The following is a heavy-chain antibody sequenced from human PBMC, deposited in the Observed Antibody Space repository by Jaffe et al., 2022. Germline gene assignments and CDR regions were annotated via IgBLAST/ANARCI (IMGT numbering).Heavy chain of an antibody. J-gene: IGHJ4*02. CDR2: INPNSGGT. Sequence: QVQLVQSGAEVKKPGASVKVSCKASGYTFTGYYMHWVRQAPGQGLEWMGWINPNSGGTNYAQKFQGRVTMTRDTSISTAYMELSRLRSDDTAVYYCARARTDYYDSSGYYYGSGEYYFDYWGQGTLVTVSS. D-gene: IGHD3-22*01. CDR3: ARARTDYYDSSGYYYGSGEYYFDY. V-gene: IGHV1-2*02. CDR1: GYTFTGYY.